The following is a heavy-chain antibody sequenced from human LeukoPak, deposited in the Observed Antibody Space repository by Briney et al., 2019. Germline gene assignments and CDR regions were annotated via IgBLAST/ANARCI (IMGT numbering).Heavy chain of an antibody. D-gene: IGHD3-9*01. J-gene: IGHJ6*02. CDR2: MNPNSGNT. CDR3: ARGWLLSNYYYGMDV. V-gene: IGHV1-8*01. CDR1: GYTFTSYD. Sequence: ASVTVSCKASGYTFTSYDINWVRQATGQGLEWMGWMNPNSGNTVYAQKFQGRVTMTRNTSISTAYMELSSLRSEDTAVYYCARGWLLSNYYYGMDVWGQGTTVTVSS.